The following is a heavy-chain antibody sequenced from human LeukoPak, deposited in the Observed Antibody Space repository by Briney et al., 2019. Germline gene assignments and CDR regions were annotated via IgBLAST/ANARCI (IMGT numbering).Heavy chain of an antibody. D-gene: IGHD6-19*01. Sequence: GGSLRLSCAASGFTFSSYAMSWVRQAPGKGLEWVSAISGSGGSTYYADSVKGRFTISRDNPKNTLYLQMNSLRAEDTAVYYCAKSREWLVLGSIDYWGQGTLVTVSS. V-gene: IGHV3-23*01. J-gene: IGHJ4*02. CDR1: GFTFSSYA. CDR2: ISGSGGST. CDR3: AKSREWLVLGSIDY.